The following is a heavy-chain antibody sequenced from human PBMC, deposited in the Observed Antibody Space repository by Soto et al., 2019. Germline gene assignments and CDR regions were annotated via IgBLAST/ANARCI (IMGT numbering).Heavy chain of an antibody. D-gene: IGHD2-2*02. V-gene: IGHV1-18*01. CDR2: ISAYNGNT. J-gene: IGHJ4*02. CDR3: ARSAVGYCSSTSCYTQFDY. Sequence: ASVKVSCKASGYTFTSYGISWVRQAPGQGLEWMGWISAYNGNTNYAQKLQGRVTMTTDTSTSTAYMELRSLRSDDTAVYYCARSAVGYCSSTSCYTQFDYWGQGTLVTV. CDR1: GYTFTSYG.